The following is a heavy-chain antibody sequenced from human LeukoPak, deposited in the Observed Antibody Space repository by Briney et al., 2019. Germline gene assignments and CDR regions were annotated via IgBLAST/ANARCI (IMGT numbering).Heavy chain of an antibody. CDR3: ARGPYYDSSGYYPY. D-gene: IGHD3-22*01. CDR1: AGSISSSSYY. J-gene: IGHJ4*02. V-gene: IGHV4-39*01. Sequence: SETLSLTCTVSAGSISSSSYYWGWIRQPPGKGLEWIGSIYYSGSTYYNPSLKSRVTISVDTSKNQFSLKLSSVTAADTAVYYCARGPYYDSSGYYPYWGQGTLVTVSS. CDR2: IYYSGST.